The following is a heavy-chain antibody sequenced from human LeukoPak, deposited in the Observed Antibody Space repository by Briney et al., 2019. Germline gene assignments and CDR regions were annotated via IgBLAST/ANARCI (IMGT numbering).Heavy chain of an antibody. CDR3: ARGCGIFDFWSGYYTAPRFDP. J-gene: IGHJ5*02. CDR2: INHSGST. Sequence: SETLSLTCAVYGGSFSGYYWSWIRQPPGKGLGWIGEINHSGSTNYNPSLKSRVTISVDTSKNQFSLKLSSVTAADTAVYYCARGCGIFDFWSGYYTAPRFDPWGQGTLVTVSS. CDR1: GGSFSGYY. V-gene: IGHV4-34*01. D-gene: IGHD3-3*01.